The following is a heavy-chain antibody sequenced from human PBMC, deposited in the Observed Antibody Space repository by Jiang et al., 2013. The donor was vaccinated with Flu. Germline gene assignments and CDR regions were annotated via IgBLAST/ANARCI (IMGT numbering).Heavy chain of an antibody. V-gene: IGHV4-34*01. CDR2: INHSGST. CDR1: GGSFSGYY. D-gene: IGHD3-10*01. CDR3: ARARGPGAVRYYHIDV. J-gene: IGHJ6*03. Sequence: LLKPSETLSLTCAVYGGSFSGYYWSWIRQPPGKGLEWIGEINHSGSTNYNPSLKSRVTISVDTSRNQFSLKLTSVSAADTAVYYCARARGPGAVRYYHIDVWGKGTRSPSP.